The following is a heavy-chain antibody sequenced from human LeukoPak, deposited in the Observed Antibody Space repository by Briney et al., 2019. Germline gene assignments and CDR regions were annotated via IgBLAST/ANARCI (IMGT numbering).Heavy chain of an antibody. J-gene: IGHJ4*02. CDR3: ATDPVGYCNANGCYSVDY. D-gene: IGHD2-15*01. CDR2: FDPEHGET. Sequence: ASVKVSCKVSGYTLTELTMHWVRQAPGKGLEWMGGFDPEHGETVYAQKFQGRLTMTEDTSTHTAYMELSSLRSDDTAVYYCATDPVGYCNANGCYSVDYWGQGTLVTVSS. CDR1: GYTLTELT. V-gene: IGHV1-24*01.